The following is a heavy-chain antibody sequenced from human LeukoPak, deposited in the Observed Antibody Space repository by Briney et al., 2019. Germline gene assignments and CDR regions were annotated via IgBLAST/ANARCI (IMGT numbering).Heavy chain of an antibody. D-gene: IGHD1-7*01. V-gene: IGHV3-20*04. CDR2: INWNGSST. CDR1: GFTFDDYG. J-gene: IGHJ3*02. CDR3: ARDSGDPRELSAFDI. Sequence: GGSLRLSCAASGFTFDDYGMSWVRQAPGKGLEWVSGINWNGSSTGYADSVKGRFTISRDNAKNSLYLQMNSLRAEDTALYYCARDSGDPRELSAFDIWGQGTMVTVSS.